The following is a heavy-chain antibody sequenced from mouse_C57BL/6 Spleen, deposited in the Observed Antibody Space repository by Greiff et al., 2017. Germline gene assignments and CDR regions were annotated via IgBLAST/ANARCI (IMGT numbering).Heavy chain of an antibody. CDR3: TRFGDGYSFAY. D-gene: IGHD2-3*01. V-gene: IGHV1-15*01. CDR1: GYTFTDYE. Sequence: VQLQESGAELVRPGASVTLSCKASGYTFTDYEMHWVKQTTVHGLEWIGAIDPETGGTAYNQKFKGQAILTADKSSSAASMELRSLTSEDSAVYYCTRFGDGYSFAYWGQGTLVTVSA. CDR2: IDPETGGT. J-gene: IGHJ3*01.